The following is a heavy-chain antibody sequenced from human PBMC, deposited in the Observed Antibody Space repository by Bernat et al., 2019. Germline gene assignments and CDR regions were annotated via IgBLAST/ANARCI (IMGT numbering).Heavy chain of an antibody. Sequence: VQLAESGGGLVQPGGSLRLSCAASGFTFSSYGMHWVRQAPGKGLEWVAVISYDGSNKYYADSVKGRFTISRDNSKNTLYLQMNSLRAEDTAVYYCAKEGFGGFLEWLLYFDYWGQGTLVTVSS. V-gene: IGHV3-30*18. CDR3: AKEGFGGFLEWLLYFDY. J-gene: IGHJ4*02. D-gene: IGHD3-3*01. CDR1: GFTFSSYG. CDR2: ISYDGSNK.